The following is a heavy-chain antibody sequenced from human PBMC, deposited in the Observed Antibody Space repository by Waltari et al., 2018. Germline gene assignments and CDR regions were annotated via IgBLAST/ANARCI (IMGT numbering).Heavy chain of an antibody. J-gene: IGHJ4*02. CDR2: INGSGGST. V-gene: IGHV3-23*01. CDR3: AKGFFGVVIMVDY. CDR1: GFTFSSYA. Sequence: EVQLLESGGGLVQPGGSLRLSCAASGFTFSSYAMSCVRQAPGKGVGWVSGINGSGGSTYYADSVKGRFTISRDNSKNTLYLQMNSLRAEDTAVYYCAKGFFGVVIMVDYWGQGTLVTVSS. D-gene: IGHD3-3*01.